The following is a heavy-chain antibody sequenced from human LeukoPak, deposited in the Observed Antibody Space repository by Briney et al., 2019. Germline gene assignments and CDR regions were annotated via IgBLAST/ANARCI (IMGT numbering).Heavy chain of an antibody. D-gene: IGHD2-15*01. CDR3: AKGCDGGGSCYLVDY. CDR2: ISGSGGST. J-gene: IGHJ4*02. Sequence: PGGSLRLSCAASGFTFSSYAMSWVRQAPGKGLEWVSVISGSGGSTYYADSVKGRFTISRDNSKNTLYLQMNSLRAEDTAVYYCAKGCDGGGSCYLVDYWGQGTLVTVSS. CDR1: GFTFSSYA. V-gene: IGHV3-23*01.